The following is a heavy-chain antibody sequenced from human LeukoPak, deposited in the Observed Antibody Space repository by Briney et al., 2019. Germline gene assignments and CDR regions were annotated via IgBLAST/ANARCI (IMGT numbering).Heavy chain of an antibody. CDR1: GGSISSYY. Sequence: SETLSLTCTVSGGSISSYYWSWIRQPPGKGLEWIGYIYYSGSTDYNPSLKSRVTISVDTSKNQFSLNLSSVTAADTAVYYCTRGHGWTDYWGQGTLVTVSS. D-gene: IGHD6-19*01. CDR3: TRGHGWTDY. J-gene: IGHJ4*02. V-gene: IGHV4-59*12. CDR2: IYYSGST.